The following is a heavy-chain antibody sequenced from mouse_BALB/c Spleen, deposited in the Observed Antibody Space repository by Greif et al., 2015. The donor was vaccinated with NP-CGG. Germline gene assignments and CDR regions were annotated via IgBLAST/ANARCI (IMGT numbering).Heavy chain of an antibody. Sequence: DLVKPGASVKLSCKASGYTFTSYWINWIKQRPGQGLEWIGRIAPGSGSTYYNEMFKGKATLTVDTSSSTACIQRSSLSSEDSAVYFCARGYGSYWYFDVWGAGTTVTVSS. CDR2: IAPGSGST. CDR1: GYTFTSYW. D-gene: IGHD2-14*01. CDR3: ARGYGSYWYFDV. J-gene: IGHJ1*01. V-gene: IGHV1S41*01.